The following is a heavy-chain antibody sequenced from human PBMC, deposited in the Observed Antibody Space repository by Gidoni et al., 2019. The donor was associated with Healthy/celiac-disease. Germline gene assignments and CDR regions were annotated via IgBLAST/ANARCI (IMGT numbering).Heavy chain of an antibody. CDR1: GFTFRSYA. J-gene: IGHJ4*02. V-gene: IGHV3-30-3*01. Sequence: QVQLVESGGGVVQPGRSLRLSCAASGFTFRSYAMHWVRQAPGKGLEWVAVISYDGSNKYYADSVKGRFTISRDNSKNTLYLQMNSLRAEDTAVYYCARVQGAAAKGYFDYWGQGTLVTVSS. CDR3: ARVQGAAAKGYFDY. D-gene: IGHD6-13*01. CDR2: ISYDGSNK.